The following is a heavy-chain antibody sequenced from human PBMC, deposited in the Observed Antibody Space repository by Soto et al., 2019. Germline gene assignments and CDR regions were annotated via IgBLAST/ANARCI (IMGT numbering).Heavy chain of an antibody. CDR1: GGSISSSSYY. Sequence: LSLTCTVSGGSISSSSYYWGWIRQPPGKGLEWIGSIYYSGSTYYNPSLKSRVTISVDTSKNQFSLKLSSVTAADTAVYYCASPRYCSSTSCQDALDIWGQGTMVTVSS. D-gene: IGHD2-2*01. V-gene: IGHV4-39*01. J-gene: IGHJ3*02. CDR3: ASPRYCSSTSCQDALDI. CDR2: IYYSGST.